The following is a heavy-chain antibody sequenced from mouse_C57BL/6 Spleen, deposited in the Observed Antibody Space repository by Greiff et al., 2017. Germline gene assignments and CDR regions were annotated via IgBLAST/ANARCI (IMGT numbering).Heavy chain of an antibody. Sequence: EVQLQQSGAELVKPGASVKLSCTASGFNIKDYYMHWVKQRTEQGLGWIGRIDPEAGETKYAPKFQGKATITADTSSNTAYLQLSSLTSEDTAVYYCALSSYYSNPFAYWGQGTLVTVSA. CDR1: GFNIKDYY. V-gene: IGHV14-2*01. CDR2: IDPEAGET. J-gene: IGHJ3*01. D-gene: IGHD2-5*01. CDR3: ALSSYYSNPFAY.